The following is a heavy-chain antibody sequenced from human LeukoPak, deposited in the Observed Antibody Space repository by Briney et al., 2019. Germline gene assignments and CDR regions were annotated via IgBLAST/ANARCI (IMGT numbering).Heavy chain of an antibody. V-gene: IGHV3-23*01. D-gene: IGHD6-19*01. CDR3: AKVPPPGYSSGWYVAGDY. J-gene: IGHJ4*02. CDR1: GFTCSSYA. Sequence: GGSLRLSCAASGFTCSSYAMSWVRQAPGKGLEWVSAISGSGGSTYYADSVKGRFTISRDNSKNTLYLQMNSLRAEDTAVYYCAKVPPPGYSSGWYVAGDYWGQGTLVTVSS. CDR2: ISGSGGST.